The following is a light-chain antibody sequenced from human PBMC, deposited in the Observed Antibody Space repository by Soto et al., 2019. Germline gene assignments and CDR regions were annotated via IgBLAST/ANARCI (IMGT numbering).Light chain of an antibody. V-gene: IGLV2-14*03. CDR3: GSYTSNTTLSVV. J-gene: IGLJ1*01. CDR1: SSDIGNYNY. CDR2: DVT. Sequence: QSVLTQPASVSGSPGQSIAISCTGTSSDIGNYNYVSWYQHHPGKAPQLMIYDVTSRPSGVSNRFSGSKSGNTASLTISGLQAEDEADYYCGSYTSNTTLSVVFGTGTKVTVL.